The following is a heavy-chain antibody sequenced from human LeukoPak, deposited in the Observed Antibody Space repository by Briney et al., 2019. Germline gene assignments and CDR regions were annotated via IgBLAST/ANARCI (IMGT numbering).Heavy chain of an antibody. CDR3: AKEPIAVAPYYYYYGMDV. V-gene: IGHV3-23*01. Sequence: GGSLRLSCAASGFTFSSYAMSWVRQAPGKGLEWVSAISGSGGSTYYADSVKGRFTIPRDNSKNTLYLQMNSLRAEDTAVYYCAKEPIAVAPYYYYYGMDVWGQGTTVTVSS. D-gene: IGHD6-19*01. J-gene: IGHJ6*02. CDR1: GFTFSSYA. CDR2: ISGSGGST.